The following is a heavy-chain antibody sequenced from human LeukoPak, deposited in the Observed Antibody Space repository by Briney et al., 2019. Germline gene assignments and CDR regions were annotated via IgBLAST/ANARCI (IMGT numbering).Heavy chain of an antibody. J-gene: IGHJ4*02. CDR3: TTPSAIAAAAYEYYFDY. V-gene: IGHV3-15*01. Sequence: GGSLRLSCAASGFTFSNAWMSWVRQAPGKGLEWVGRIKSKTDGGTTDYAAPVKGRFTISRDDSKNTLYLQMNSLKTEDTAVYYCTTPSAIAAAAYEYYFDYWGQGTLVTVSS. CDR2: IKSKTDGGTT. D-gene: IGHD6-13*01. CDR1: GFTFSNAW.